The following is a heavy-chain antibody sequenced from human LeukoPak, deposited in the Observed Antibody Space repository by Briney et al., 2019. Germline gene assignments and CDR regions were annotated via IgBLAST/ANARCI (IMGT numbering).Heavy chain of an antibody. CDR1: GGTFSSYA. V-gene: IGHV1-69*13. CDR3: ARGGTIFGVATFDY. J-gene: IGHJ4*02. D-gene: IGHD3-3*01. CDR2: IIPIFGTA. Sequence: SVKVSCKASGGTFSSYAISWVRQAPGQGLEWMGGIIPIFGTANYAQKFQGRVTITADESTSTAYMELSSLRSEDTAVYYCARGGTIFGVATFDYWGQGTLITVSS.